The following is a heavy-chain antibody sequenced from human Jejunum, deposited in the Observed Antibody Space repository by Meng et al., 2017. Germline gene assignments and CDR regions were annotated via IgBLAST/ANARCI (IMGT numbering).Heavy chain of an antibody. Sequence: QIQLQQSGPGLVKPSQTLSLTYAISGDSVSSNSAGWNWIRQSPSRGLEWLGRTNYRSKWYIDYAVSVKSRITINPDTSKNQFSLHLNSVTPEDTAVYYCAGGGLVRSTRGYFDYWGQGTLVTVSS. D-gene: IGHD1-26*01. V-gene: IGHV6-1*01. CDR3: AGGGLVRSTRGYFDY. CDR1: GDSVSSNSAG. CDR2: TNYRSKWYI. J-gene: IGHJ4*02.